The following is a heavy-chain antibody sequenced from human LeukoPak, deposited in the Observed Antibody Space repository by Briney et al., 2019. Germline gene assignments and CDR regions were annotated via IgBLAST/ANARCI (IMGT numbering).Heavy chain of an antibody. D-gene: IGHD1-26*01. CDR1: GGTFSSYA. CDR2: IIPILGIA. Sequence: SVKVSCKASGGTFSSYAISWVRQAPGQGLEWMGRIIPILGIANYAQKFQGRVTITADKSTSTAYMELSSLRSEDTAVYYCARGAIVGATEFSYGMDVWGQGTTVTVSS. CDR3: ARGAIVGATEFSYGMDV. J-gene: IGHJ6*02. V-gene: IGHV1-69*04.